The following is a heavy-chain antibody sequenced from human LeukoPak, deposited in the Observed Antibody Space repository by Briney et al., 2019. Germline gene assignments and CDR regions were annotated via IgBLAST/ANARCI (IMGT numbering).Heavy chain of an antibody. CDR1: GGSISSGDYY. D-gene: IGHD5-24*01. CDR3: AKTRDGYNSYYYYYGMDV. J-gene: IGHJ6*02. Sequence: IPSETLSLTCAVSGGSISSGDYYWSWIRQPPGKGLEWIGYIYYSGSTYYNPSLKSRVTISVDTSKNQFSLKLSSVTAADTAVYYCAKTRDGYNSYYYYYGMDVWGQGTTVTVSS. CDR2: IYYSGST. V-gene: IGHV4-30-4*01.